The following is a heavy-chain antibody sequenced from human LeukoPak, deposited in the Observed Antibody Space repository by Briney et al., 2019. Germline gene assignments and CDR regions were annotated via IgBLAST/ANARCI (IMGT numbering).Heavy chain of an antibody. CDR2: FDPENGET. Sequence: GASVKVSCKVSGYTLTELSMHWVRQAPGKGLEWMGGFDPENGETIYAQKFQGRVTMTEDTSTDTAYMELSSLRSEDTAVYYCATGPRPPSGYDGFDYWGQGTLVTVSS. J-gene: IGHJ4*02. CDR3: ATGPRPPSGYDGFDY. D-gene: IGHD5-12*01. CDR1: GYTLTELS. V-gene: IGHV1-24*01.